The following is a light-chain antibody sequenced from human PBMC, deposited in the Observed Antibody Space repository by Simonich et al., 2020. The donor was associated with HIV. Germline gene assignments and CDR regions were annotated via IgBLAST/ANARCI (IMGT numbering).Light chain of an antibody. CDR1: QSVLYNSNNKNY. CDR2: WAP. CDR3: QQYYSTPLT. V-gene: IGKV4-1*01. J-gene: IGKJ4*01. Sequence: DIVMTQSPDSLAVSLGERATINCKSSQSVLYNSNNKNYLAWYQQKPGQPPNLLIYWAPTRESGVPDRFSGSGSGTDFTLTISSLQAEDVAVYYCQQYYSTPLTFGGGTKVEIK.